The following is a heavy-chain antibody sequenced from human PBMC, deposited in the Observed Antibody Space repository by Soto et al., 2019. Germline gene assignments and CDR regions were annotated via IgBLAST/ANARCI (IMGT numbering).Heavy chain of an antibody. CDR1: GGSFSISTYY. J-gene: IGHJ5*02. D-gene: IGHD3-22*01. V-gene: IGHV4-39*01. CDR3: ARQPYDSTGYYYGA. Sequence: SETLSLTCTASGGSFSISTYYWGWIRQPPGKGLEWIGSMYSGGNTYYNPSLKSRVTVSVDTSKNHFSLKLTSATAADTAMYYCARQPYDSTGYYYGAWGQGTLVTVSS. CDR2: MYSGGNT.